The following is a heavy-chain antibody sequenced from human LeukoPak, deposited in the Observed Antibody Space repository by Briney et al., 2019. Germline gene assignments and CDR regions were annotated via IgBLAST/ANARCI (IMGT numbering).Heavy chain of an antibody. CDR2: IYYSGST. V-gene: IGHV4-30-4*01. CDR3: ARVLPVMITFGGVTSADAFDI. Sequence: SQTLSLTCTVSGGSISSGDYYWSWIRQPPGKGLEWIGYIYYSGSTYYNPSLKSRVTISVDTSKNQFSLKLSSVTAADTAVYYCARVLPVMITFGGVTSADAFDIWGQGTMVTVSS. D-gene: IGHD3-16*01. CDR1: GGSISSGDYY. J-gene: IGHJ3*02.